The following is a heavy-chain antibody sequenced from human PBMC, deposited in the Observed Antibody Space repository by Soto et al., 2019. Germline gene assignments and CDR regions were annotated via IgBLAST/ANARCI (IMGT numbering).Heavy chain of an antibody. J-gene: IGHJ3*02. CDR3: ARATCVVGTNKSPPEM. CDR2: INPNSGDT. V-gene: IGHV1-2*02. CDR1: GYTFTGYF. Sequence: ASVKVSCKASGYTFTGYFIHWVRQAPGQGLESMGWINPNSGDTKYVQKFLGRVTMTRDTSIGTVYMELSSLRSDDTAVYYCARATCVVGTNKSPPEMWGPGKVVTVSS. D-gene: IGHD2-8*01.